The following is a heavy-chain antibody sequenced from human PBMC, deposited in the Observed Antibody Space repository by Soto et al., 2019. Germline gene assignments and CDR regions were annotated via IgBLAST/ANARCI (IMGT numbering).Heavy chain of an antibody. Sequence: SETLSLTCTVSGGSVSSGSYYWSWIRQPPGKGLEWIGYIYYSGSTNYNPSLKSRVTISVDTSKNQFSLKLSSVTAADTAVYYCAREDGDYGYYYYGMDVWGQGTTVTVSS. D-gene: IGHD4-17*01. CDR1: GGSVSSGSYY. J-gene: IGHJ6*02. CDR2: IYYSGST. CDR3: AREDGDYGYYYYGMDV. V-gene: IGHV4-61*01.